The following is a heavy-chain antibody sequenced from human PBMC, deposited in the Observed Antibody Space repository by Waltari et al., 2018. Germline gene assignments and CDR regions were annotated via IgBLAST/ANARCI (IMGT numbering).Heavy chain of an antibody. J-gene: IGHJ3*02. Sequence: QMQLVQSGPEVKKPGTSVKVSCKASGFTFTNYAVQWVRQARGQRLEWIGWIVVGSGNTNYAQKFQERVTITRDMSTSTAYMELSSLRSEDTAVYYCAADAPVRGAFDIWGQGTMVTVSS. V-gene: IGHV1-58*01. CDR1: GFTFTNYA. D-gene: IGHD6-6*01. CDR2: IVVGSGNT. CDR3: AADAPVRGAFDI.